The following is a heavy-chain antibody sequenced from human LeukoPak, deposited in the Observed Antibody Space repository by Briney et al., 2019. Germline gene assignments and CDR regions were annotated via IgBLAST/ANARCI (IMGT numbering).Heavy chain of an antibody. V-gene: IGHV4-4*07. D-gene: IGHD3-3*01. Sequence: SETLSLTCTVSGRSISSYYWSWLRQPAGKGLEWLGRIYTSGSTNYNPSLKSRVNMSVDTSKNQFSLKLSSVTAADTAVYYCAREFSPRNWFDPWGQGTLVTVSS. J-gene: IGHJ5*02. CDR2: IYTSGST. CDR3: AREFSPRNWFDP. CDR1: GRSISSYY.